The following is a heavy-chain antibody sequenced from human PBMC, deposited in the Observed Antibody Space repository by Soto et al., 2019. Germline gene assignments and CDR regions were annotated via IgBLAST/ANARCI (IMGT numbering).Heavy chain of an antibody. CDR2: IYSSENT. CDR1: SAYISSSGYY. D-gene: IGHD2-2*03. CDR3: GRLNGYFISTNCHGYHGMEV. V-gene: IGHV4-39*01. Sequence: SETLSLTCTVSSAYISSSGYYWGWIRQSPGKGLEWIGTIYSSENTYYNPSLLSRVTISVDTSKNEFSLRLSSVTAADTAVYYCGRLNGYFISTNCHGYHGMEVWGQGTRVTVSS. J-gene: IGHJ6*02.